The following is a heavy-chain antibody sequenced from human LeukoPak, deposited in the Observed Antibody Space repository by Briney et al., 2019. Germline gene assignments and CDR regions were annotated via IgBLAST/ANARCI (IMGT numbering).Heavy chain of an antibody. CDR1: GFTLSSYA. CDR2: ISYDGSNK. D-gene: IGHD1-26*01. V-gene: IGHV3-30*04. J-gene: IGHJ4*02. Sequence: PGGSLRLSCAASGFTLSSYAMHWVRQAPGKGLEWVAVISYDGSNKYYADSVKGRFTISRDNSKNTLYLQMNSLRAEDTAVYYCARDHGREFDYWGQGTLVTVSS. CDR3: ARDHGREFDY.